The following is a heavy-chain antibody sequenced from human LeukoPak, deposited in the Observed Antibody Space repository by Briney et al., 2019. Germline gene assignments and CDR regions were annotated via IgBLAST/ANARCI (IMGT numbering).Heavy chain of an antibody. Sequence: GRSLRLSCAASGFTFSSYAMHWVRQAPGKGLEWVAVISYDGSNKYYADSVKGRFTISRDNSKNTLYLQMSSLRAEDTAVYYCARAARLWFGELLNYWGQGTLVTVSS. J-gene: IGHJ4*02. CDR3: ARAARLWFGELLNY. D-gene: IGHD3-10*01. CDR2: ISYDGSNK. CDR1: GFTFSSYA. V-gene: IGHV3-30*04.